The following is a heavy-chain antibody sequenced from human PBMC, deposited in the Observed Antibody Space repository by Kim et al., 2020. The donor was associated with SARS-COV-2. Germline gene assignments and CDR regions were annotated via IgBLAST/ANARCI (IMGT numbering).Heavy chain of an antibody. CDR3: AKDIRCFHRPFDY. V-gene: IGHV3-11*05. D-gene: IGHD6-6*01. J-gene: IGHJ4*02. Sequence: ADSVQGRFTISRDNSKNTLYLQMSSLRVDDTAVYYCAKDIRCFHRPFDYWGQGTQVTVSS.